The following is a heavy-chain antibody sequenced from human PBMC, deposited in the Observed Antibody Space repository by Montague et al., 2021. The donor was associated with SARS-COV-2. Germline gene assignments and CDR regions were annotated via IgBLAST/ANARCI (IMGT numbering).Heavy chain of an antibody. CDR2: ISWDGGST. D-gene: IGHD4-23*01. J-gene: IGHJ6*02. V-gene: IGHV3-43D*03. CDR1: GFTFDDYA. Sequence: SLRLSCAASGFTFDDYAMHWVRQAPGKGLEWVPLISWDGGSTYYADSVKGRFIISRDNSKNSLYLQMNSLRAEDTALYYCAKDIERLRWGDYGMDVWGQGTTVTVSS. CDR3: AKDIERLRWGDYGMDV.